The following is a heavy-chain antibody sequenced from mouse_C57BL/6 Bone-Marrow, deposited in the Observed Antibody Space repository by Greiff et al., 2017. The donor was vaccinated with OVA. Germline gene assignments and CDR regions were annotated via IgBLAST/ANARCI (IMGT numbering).Heavy chain of an antibody. Sequence: EVMLVESGPELVKPGASVKISCKASGYSFTGYYMNWVKQSPEKSLEWIGEINPSTGGTTYNQKFKAKATLTVDKSSSTAYMQLKSLTSEDAAVYYCAREFSTTVDFDYWGQGTTLTVSS. J-gene: IGHJ2*01. D-gene: IGHD1-1*01. V-gene: IGHV1-42*01. CDR1: GYSFTGYY. CDR3: AREFSTTVDFDY. CDR2: INPSTGGT.